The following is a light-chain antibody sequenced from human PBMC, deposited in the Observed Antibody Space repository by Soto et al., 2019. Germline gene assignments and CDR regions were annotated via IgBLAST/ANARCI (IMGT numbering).Light chain of an antibody. CDR1: QSISSY. V-gene: IGKV1-39*01. J-gene: IGKJ1*01. CDR3: QQSYSTSVT. Sequence: IQMTQSPSSLSASVGDRVTITCRASQSISSYLNWYQQKPGKAPKLLIYAASSLQSGVPSRFSGSGSGTDFTLTISSLQPEDFATYYCQQSYSTSVTFGQGTQVEIK. CDR2: AAS.